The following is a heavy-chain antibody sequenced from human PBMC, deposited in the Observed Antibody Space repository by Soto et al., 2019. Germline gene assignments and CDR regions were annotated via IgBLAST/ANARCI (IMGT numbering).Heavy chain of an antibody. CDR2: IIPILGIA. J-gene: IGHJ6*02. V-gene: IGHV1-69*02. Sequence: QVQLVQSGAEVKKPGSSVKVSCKASGRTFSSYTISWVRQAPGQGLEWMGRIIPILGIANYAQKFQGRVTITADKSTSTAYMELSSLRSEDTAVYYCARAMVRGVDYGMDVWGQGTTVTVSS. CDR1: GRTFSSYT. CDR3: ARAMVRGVDYGMDV. D-gene: IGHD3-10*01.